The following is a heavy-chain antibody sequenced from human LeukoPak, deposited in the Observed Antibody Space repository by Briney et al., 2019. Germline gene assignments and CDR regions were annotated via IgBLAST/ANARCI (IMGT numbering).Heavy chain of an antibody. CDR3: ARALGYCSSTSCYGDFDY. V-gene: IGHV3-48*01. CDR1: GFTFSSYS. J-gene: IGHJ4*02. Sequence: GGSLRLSCAASGFTFSSYSMNWVRQAPGKGLEWVSYISTSSNTIDYADSGKGRFTISRDNANNSLYLQMNSLRAEDTAVYYCARALGYCSSTSCYGDFDYWGQGTLVTVSS. D-gene: IGHD2-2*01. CDR2: ISTSSNTI.